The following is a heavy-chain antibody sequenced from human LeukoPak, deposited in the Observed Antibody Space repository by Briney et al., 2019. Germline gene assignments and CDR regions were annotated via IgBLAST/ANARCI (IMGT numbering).Heavy chain of an antibody. CDR1: GGSISSYC. J-gene: IGHJ4*02. CDR3: ARVMFSVAGTKFDY. V-gene: IGHV4-59*01. Sequence: SETLSLTCTVSGGSISSYCWSWIRQPPGKGLEWIGYIYYSGSTNYNPSLKSRVTISVDTSKNQFSLKLSSVTAADTAVYYCARVMFSVAGTKFDYWGQGTLVTVSS. CDR2: IYYSGST. D-gene: IGHD6-19*01.